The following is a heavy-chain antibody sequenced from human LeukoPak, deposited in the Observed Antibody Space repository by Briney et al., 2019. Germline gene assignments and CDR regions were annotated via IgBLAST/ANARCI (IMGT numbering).Heavy chain of an antibody. V-gene: IGHV1-2*04. CDR1: GYTFTGYY. Sequence: ASVKVSCKASGYTFTGYYMHWVRQAPGQGLEWMGWINPNSGGTNYAQKFQGWVTMTRDTSISTAYMELSRLRSDDTAVYYCARGDSSGYYYLPGDYWGQGTLVTVSS. D-gene: IGHD3-22*01. CDR3: ARGDSSGYYYLPGDY. J-gene: IGHJ4*02. CDR2: INPNSGGT.